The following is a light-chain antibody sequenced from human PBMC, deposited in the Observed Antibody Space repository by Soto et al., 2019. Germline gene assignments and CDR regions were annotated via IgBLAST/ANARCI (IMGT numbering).Light chain of an antibody. V-gene: IGKV3-20*01. CDR2: GAS. J-gene: IGKJ3*01. Sequence: EIELTQSPGTLSLSPGERATLSCRASQSVSSSYLSWYQQKPDQATRLLIYGASSRATGIPNRFSGSGAGTDFTLTISRLEPEDVAEYYCQQYGSSPFTFGPGTKVDIK. CDR3: QQYGSSPFT. CDR1: QSVSSSY.